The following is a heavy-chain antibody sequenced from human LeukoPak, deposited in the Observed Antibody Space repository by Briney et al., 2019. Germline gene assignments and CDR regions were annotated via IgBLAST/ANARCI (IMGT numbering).Heavy chain of an antibody. Sequence: GGSLRLSWAASGFTFSSYWVSWVRQAPGKGLEWVANIKQDGSEKYYVDSVKGRFTISRDNAKNSLYLQMNSMRAEDTAVYYCARSRERKTGFDYWGQGTLVTVSS. CDR2: IKQDGSEK. D-gene: IGHD1-1*01. V-gene: IGHV3-7*01. J-gene: IGHJ4*02. CDR3: ARSRERKTGFDY. CDR1: GFTFSSYW.